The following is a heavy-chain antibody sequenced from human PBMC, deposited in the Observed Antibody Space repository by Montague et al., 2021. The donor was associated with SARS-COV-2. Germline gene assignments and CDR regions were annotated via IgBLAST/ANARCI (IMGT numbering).Heavy chain of an antibody. J-gene: IGHJ6*02. CDR2: IDDSGTT. Sequence: SETLSLTCSVSGASLSTYYWSWIRQPPGKGLEWIGYIDDSGTTSYNPSLRSRATISLDLFKNHFSLDLNSVTAADTAVYYCARNAYDHYGLDVWGQGTTVTVSS. V-gene: IGHV4-59*08. CDR1: GASLSTYY. CDR3: ARNAYDHYGLDV.